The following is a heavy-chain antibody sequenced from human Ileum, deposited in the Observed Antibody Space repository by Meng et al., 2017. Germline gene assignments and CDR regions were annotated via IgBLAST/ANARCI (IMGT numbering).Heavy chain of an antibody. V-gene: IGHV4-61*08. Sequence: QVQLQGAGPGLVRPSDALSLICAVSGGSGSSSGYQWGWIRQPPGKGLEWIGYASTNYNPSLKSRVTISVDTSKNQFSLKLTSVTAADTAVYYCARDHWGSLDYWGQGVLVTVPS. CDR3: ARDHWGSLDY. CDR1: GGSGSSSGYQ. CDR2: AST. J-gene: IGHJ4*02. D-gene: IGHD7-27*01.